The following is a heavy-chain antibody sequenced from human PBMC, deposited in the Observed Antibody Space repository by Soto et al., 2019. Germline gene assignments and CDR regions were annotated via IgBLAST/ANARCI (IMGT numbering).Heavy chain of an antibody. V-gene: IGHV3-7*01. CDR1: GFTFSSYW. CDR3: ARGLLAVAGPSDY. CDR2: IKQDGSEK. J-gene: IGHJ4*02. D-gene: IGHD6-19*01. Sequence: GGSLRLSCAAAGFTFSSYWMSWVRQAPGKGLEWVANIKQDGSEKYYVDSVKGRFTISRDNAKNSLYLQMNSLRAEDTAVYYCARGLLAVAGPSDYWGQGTLVTVSS.